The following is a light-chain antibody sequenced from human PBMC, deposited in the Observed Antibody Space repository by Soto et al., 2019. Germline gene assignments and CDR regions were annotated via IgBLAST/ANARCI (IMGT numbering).Light chain of an antibody. CDR2: DAS. J-gene: IGKJ5*01. V-gene: IGKV3-11*01. CDR3: QQRSDWHPIT. Sequence: EIVLTQSLATLSLSPGERATLSCRASQSVSSYLAWYQQKPGQAPRLLIYDASNRATGIPARFSGSGSGTDFTLTTSSLEPEDFAVYYCQQRSDWHPITFGQGTRLEIK. CDR1: QSVSSY.